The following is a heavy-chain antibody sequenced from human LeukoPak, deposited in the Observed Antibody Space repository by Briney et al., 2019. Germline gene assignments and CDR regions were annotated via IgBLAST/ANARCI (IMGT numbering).Heavy chain of an antibody. CDR2: INHSGST. D-gene: IGHD6-19*01. J-gene: IGHJ4*02. V-gene: IGHV4-34*01. CDR1: GGSFSGYY. Sequence: PSETLSLTCAVYGGSFSGYYWSWIRQPPGKGLEWIGEINHSGSTNYNPSLKSRVTISVDTSKNQFSLKPSSVTAADTAVYYCARGRIAVAGPIDYWGQGTLVTVSS. CDR3: ARGRIAVAGPIDY.